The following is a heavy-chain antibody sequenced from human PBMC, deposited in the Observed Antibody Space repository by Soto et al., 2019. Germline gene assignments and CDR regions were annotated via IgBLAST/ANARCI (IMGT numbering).Heavy chain of an antibody. CDR1: GYSFTSYW. CDR2: IYPGDSDT. CDR3: ARTAAAGKYYYGMEV. V-gene: IGHV5-51*01. Sequence: PGESLKISCKGSGYSFTSYWIGWVRQMPGKGLECMGIIYPGDSDTRYSPSFQGQVTISADKSISTAYLQWSGLKASDTAMYYCARTAAAGKYYYGMEVWGQGTTVTVSS. D-gene: IGHD6-13*01. J-gene: IGHJ6*01.